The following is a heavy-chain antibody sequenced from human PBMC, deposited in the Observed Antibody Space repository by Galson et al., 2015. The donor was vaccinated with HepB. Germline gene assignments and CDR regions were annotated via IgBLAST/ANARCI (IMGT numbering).Heavy chain of an antibody. CDR3: ARNEDYSSPTGGMDV. V-gene: IGHV3-33*01. J-gene: IGHJ6*02. CDR1: GFTFSSYG. D-gene: IGHD6-13*01. CDR2: IWYDGSNK. Sequence: SLRLSCAASGFTFSSYGMHWVRQAPGKGLEWVAVIWYDGSNKYYADSVKGRFTISRDNSKNTLYLQMNSLRAEDTAVYYCARNEDYSSPTGGMDVWGQGTTVTVSS.